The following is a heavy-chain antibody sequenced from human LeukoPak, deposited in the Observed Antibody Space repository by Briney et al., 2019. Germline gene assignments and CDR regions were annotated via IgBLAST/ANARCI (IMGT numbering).Heavy chain of an antibody. CDR1: GGSISSYY. CDR2: IYYSGST. J-gene: IGHJ4*02. Sequence: SETLSLTCTVSGGSISSYYWSWIRQPPGKGLEWIGYIYYSGSTNYNPSLKSRVTISVDTSKNQFSLKLSSVTAADTAVYYCARDPIAAALFDYWGQGTLVTISS. CDR3: ARDPIAAALFDY. D-gene: IGHD6-13*01. V-gene: IGHV4-59*01.